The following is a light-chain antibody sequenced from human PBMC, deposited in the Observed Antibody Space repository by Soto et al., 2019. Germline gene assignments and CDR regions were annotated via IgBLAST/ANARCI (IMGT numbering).Light chain of an antibody. CDR3: QQYEGSPYT. Sequence: IVLTQSPATLSLSPGERATLSCRASYSVSSTYFAWYQQKPGQAPRLLIHAASSRATGVPDRFSGGGSGADFTFTISRVEPEDFAVYYCQQYEGSPYTFGQGTKLEIK. CDR1: YSVSSTY. V-gene: IGKV3-20*01. J-gene: IGKJ2*01. CDR2: AAS.